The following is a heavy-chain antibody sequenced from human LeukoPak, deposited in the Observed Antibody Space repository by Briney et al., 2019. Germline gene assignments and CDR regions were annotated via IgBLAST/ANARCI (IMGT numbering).Heavy chain of an antibody. V-gene: IGHV3-30-3*01. CDR3: ARAYSGSGIAAAGILDY. CDR2: ISYDGSNK. Sequence: PGRSLRLSCAASGFTFSSYAMHWVRQAPGKGLEWVAVISYDGSNKYYADSVKGRFTISRDNSKNTLYLQMNSLRAEDTAVYYCARAYSGSGIAAAGILDYWGQGTLVTVSP. D-gene: IGHD6-13*01. CDR1: GFTFSSYA. J-gene: IGHJ4*02.